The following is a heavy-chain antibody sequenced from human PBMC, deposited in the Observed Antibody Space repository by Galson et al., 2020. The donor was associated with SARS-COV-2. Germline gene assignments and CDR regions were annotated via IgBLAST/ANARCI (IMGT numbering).Heavy chain of an antibody. CDR3: AAYSVMVVDPTPLRAAY. CDR1: GYSISSGYF. J-gene: IGHJ4*02. V-gene: IGHV4-38-2*01. D-gene: IGHD2-15*01. Sequence: SETLSLTCLVSGYSISSGYFWGWIRQPPGEGLEWMGSIYHSGATFYNPSLRSRLSMSVDTSNNQFSLNLISVTAADTAIYYCAAYSVMVVDPTPLRAAYWGQGTLVTVSS. CDR2: IYHSGAT.